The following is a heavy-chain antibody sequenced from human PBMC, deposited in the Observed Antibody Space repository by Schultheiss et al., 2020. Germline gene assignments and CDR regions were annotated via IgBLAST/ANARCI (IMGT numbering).Heavy chain of an antibody. CDR3: ARDGDSGSHRYYFDY. D-gene: IGHD1-26*01. Sequence: SQTLSLTCAVYGGSFSGYYWSWIRQPPGKGLEWIGEINHSGSTNYNPSLKSRVTISVDTSKNQFSLKLSSVTAADTAVYYCARDGDSGSHRYYFDYWGQGTLVTVYS. V-gene: IGHV4-34*01. CDR1: GGSFSGYY. CDR2: INHSGST. J-gene: IGHJ4*02.